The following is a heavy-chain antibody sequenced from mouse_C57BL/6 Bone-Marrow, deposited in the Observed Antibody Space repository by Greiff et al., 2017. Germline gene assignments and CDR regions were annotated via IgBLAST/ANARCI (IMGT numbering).Heavy chain of an antibody. Sequence: QVQLQQSGAELVRPGASVTLSCKASGYTFTDYEMHWVKQTPVHGLEWIGAIDPETGGTAYNQKFKGKAILTADKSSSTAYMELRSLTSEDSAVYYCTRKGAYSNYLAWFAYWGQGTLVTVSA. CDR3: TRKGAYSNYLAWFAY. D-gene: IGHD2-5*01. CDR1: GYTFTDYE. J-gene: IGHJ3*01. CDR2: IDPETGGT. V-gene: IGHV1-15*01.